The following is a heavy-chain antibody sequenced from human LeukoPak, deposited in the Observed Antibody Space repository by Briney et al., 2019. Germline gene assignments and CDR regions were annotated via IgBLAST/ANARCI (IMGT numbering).Heavy chain of an antibody. Sequence: GGSLRLSCAASGFTLRSYVMSWVRQAPGKGLEWVSTISGSGGSTHYADSVKGRFTISRDNSKNTLYLQMNSLRAEDTAIYYCAKGRSAYPDYFDYWGQGTLVTVSS. V-gene: IGHV3-23*01. D-gene: IGHD3-3*01. CDR2: ISGSGGST. CDR1: GFTLRSYV. J-gene: IGHJ4*02. CDR3: AKGRSAYPDYFDY.